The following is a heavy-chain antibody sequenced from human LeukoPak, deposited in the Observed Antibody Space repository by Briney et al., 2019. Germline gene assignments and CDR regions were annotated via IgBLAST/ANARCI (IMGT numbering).Heavy chain of an antibody. Sequence: PSETLSLTCTVSGGSISSSSYYWAWIRQPPGKGLEWIGSIYYTGSTYYNPSLKSRVTISVDTSKNQFSLKLSSVTAADTAVYYCARGGSGYDWFDPWGQGTLVTVSS. CDR1: GGSISSSSYY. CDR2: IYYTGST. V-gene: IGHV4-39*07. CDR3: ARGGSGYDWFDP. J-gene: IGHJ5*02. D-gene: IGHD5-12*01.